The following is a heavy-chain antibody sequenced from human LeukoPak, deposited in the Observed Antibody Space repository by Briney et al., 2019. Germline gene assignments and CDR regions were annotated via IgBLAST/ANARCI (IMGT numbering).Heavy chain of an antibody. Sequence: PGGSLRLSCAASGFTFSSYWMYWVRQAPGKGPVWVSHINSDATSTGYADSVKGRFIISRDNAKNSLYLQMNSLRAEDSAVYYCARDMYYGSGTPMQYGMDVWGPGTTVTVSS. CDR2: INSDATST. J-gene: IGHJ6*02. CDR1: GFTFSSYW. CDR3: ARDMYYGSGTPMQYGMDV. V-gene: IGHV3-74*01. D-gene: IGHD3-10*01.